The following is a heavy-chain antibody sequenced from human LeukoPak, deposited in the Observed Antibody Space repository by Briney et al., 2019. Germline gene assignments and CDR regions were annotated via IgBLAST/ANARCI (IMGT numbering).Heavy chain of an antibody. D-gene: IGHD5-12*01. J-gene: IGHJ5*02. V-gene: IGHV1-8*01. CDR3: ARRLRFSFNWFDP. CDR2: MNPNSGNT. Sequence: ASVKVSCKASGYTFTSYDIDWVRQATGQGLEWMGWMNPNSGNTGYAQKFQGRVTMTRNTSISTAYMELSGLRSEDTAVYYCARRLRFSFNWFDPWGQGTLVTVSS. CDR1: GYTFTSYD.